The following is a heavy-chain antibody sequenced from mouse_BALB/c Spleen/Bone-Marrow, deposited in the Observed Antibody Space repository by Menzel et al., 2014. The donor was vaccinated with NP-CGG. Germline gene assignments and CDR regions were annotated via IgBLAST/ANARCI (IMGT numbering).Heavy chain of an antibody. CDR3: ARVSYDYFDY. J-gene: IGHJ2*01. CDR2: ISDGGSYT. V-gene: IGHV5-4*02. D-gene: IGHD2-4*01. CDR1: GFTFSDYY. Sequence: EVQVVESGGGLVKPGGSLKLSCAASGFTFSDYYMYWVRQTPEKRLEWVATISDGGSYTYYPDSVKGRFTISRDNAKNNLYLQMSSLKSEDTAMYYCARVSYDYFDYRGQGTTLTVSS.